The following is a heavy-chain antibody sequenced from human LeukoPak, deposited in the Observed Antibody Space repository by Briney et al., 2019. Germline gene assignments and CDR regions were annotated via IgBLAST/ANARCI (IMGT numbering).Heavy chain of an antibody. Sequence: GGSLRLSCAASGFTFRTYWMHWVRQAPGKGLVWVSRISSDGRNTIYPDAVKCRFTISRDSTNNILYLQMNSLRGDDTAVYYCARERDLRGAYCMDVWGKGTTVTVSS. CDR3: ARERDLRGAYCMDV. CDR2: ISSDGRNT. CDR1: GFTFRTYW. D-gene: IGHD5/OR15-5a*01. J-gene: IGHJ6*03. V-gene: IGHV3-74*01.